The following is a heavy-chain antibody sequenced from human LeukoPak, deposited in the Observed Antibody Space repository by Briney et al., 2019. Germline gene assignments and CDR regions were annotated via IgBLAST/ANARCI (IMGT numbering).Heavy chain of an antibody. CDR3: VRDVGTSDAFDI. Sequence: SETLSLTCTVSGGSISSGDYYWSWIRQPAGKGLEWIGRIQTSGKTNYNPSLKSRVTMSVDTSKNQFSLKLSSVTAADTAVYYCVRDVGTSDAFDIWGQGTMVIVSS. J-gene: IGHJ3*02. D-gene: IGHD1-1*01. CDR2: IQTSGKT. CDR1: GGSISSGDYY. V-gene: IGHV4-61*02.